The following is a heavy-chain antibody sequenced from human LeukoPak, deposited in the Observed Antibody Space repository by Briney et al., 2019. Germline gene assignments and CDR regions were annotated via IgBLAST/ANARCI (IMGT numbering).Heavy chain of an antibody. D-gene: IGHD1-26*01. CDR1: GFTFNSDW. V-gene: IGHV3-74*01. J-gene: IGHJ5*02. CDR2: INPAGSST. Sequence: PGGSLRLSCAGTGFTFNSDWMHWVRQAPGQGLVWVSRINPAGSSTNYADSVKGRFTISRDNAMNTLYLHLNSLRAEDTAVYYCARGVRGSYGTDLWGQGTLVTVSS. CDR3: ARGVRGSYGTDL.